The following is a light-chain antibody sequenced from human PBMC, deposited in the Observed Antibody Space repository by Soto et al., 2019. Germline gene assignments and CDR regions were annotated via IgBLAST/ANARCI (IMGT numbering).Light chain of an antibody. J-gene: IGKJ2*01. Sequence: DIQMTQSPSTLSASVGDRVTITCRASQNISSWLAWYQQRPGKAPKVLIYKASTLESGAPSRFNGSGSGTEFTLTIISLQPYDFANYYCQHYSTYSYTFGQGTKLEIK. CDR3: QHYSTYSYT. CDR1: QNISSW. V-gene: IGKV1-5*03. CDR2: KAS.